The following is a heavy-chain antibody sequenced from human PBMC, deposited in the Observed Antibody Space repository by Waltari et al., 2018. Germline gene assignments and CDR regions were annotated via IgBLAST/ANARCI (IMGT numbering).Heavy chain of an antibody. CDR3: ARQAARNFDY. CDR2: INPNTGGT. CDR1: GYNFIGYY. J-gene: IGHJ4*02. V-gene: IGHV1-2*02. Sequence: QVQLVQSGAEVKKPGASVHVSCKASGYNFIGYYIHWVRQAPGQGLEWMGWINPNTGGTKYAQKYQGRVTLTRDTSISTAYMELSSLGSDDMAVFYCARQAARNFDYWGQGTLVTVSS.